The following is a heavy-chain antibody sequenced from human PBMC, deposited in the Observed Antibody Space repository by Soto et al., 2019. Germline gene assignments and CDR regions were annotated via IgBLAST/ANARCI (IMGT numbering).Heavy chain of an antibody. CDR1: GYTFTSHG. CDR3: ARTQRQPDYLGGFDF. Sequence: SVKVSCKTSGYTFTSHGISWVRWAPGRGLEWMGWISAYNGDTKYAQRVQDRVSMTTDTSTDTAYIELRSMRFDDTAIYFCARTQRQPDYLGGFDFWGQGTPVTVSS. CDR2: ISAYNGDT. J-gene: IGHJ4*02. V-gene: IGHV1-18*04. D-gene: IGHD3-10*01.